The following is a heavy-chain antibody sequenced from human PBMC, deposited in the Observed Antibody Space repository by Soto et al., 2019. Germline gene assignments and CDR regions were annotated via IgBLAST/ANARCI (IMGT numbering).Heavy chain of an antibody. CDR2: INPNSGGT. CDR1: GYTFTGYY. D-gene: IGHD2-8*01. J-gene: IGHJ6*02. Sequence: ASVKVSCKASGYTFTGYYMHWVRQAPGQGLEWMGWINPNSGGTNYAQKFQGWVTMTRDTYISTAYMDLGRLRSDDTAVYYCARDQYCTNGVCSDYYYGMDFWGQGTTDTVSS. V-gene: IGHV1-2*04. CDR3: ARDQYCTNGVCSDYYYGMDF.